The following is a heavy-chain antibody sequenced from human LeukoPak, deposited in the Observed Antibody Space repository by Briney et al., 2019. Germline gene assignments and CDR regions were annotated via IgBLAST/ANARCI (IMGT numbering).Heavy chain of an antibody. Sequence: GGSLCLSCAASGCTIRSYGLAWIRQAPAKGLEWVASIRYDGSNKYYADSVKGRFTISRDNSKNTLYLQMNSLRDEDTAVYHCAREMALWGQGALVTVSS. V-gene: IGHV3-30*02. CDR3: AREMAL. CDR1: GCTIRSYG. D-gene: IGHD5-24*01. J-gene: IGHJ4*02. CDR2: IRYDGSNK.